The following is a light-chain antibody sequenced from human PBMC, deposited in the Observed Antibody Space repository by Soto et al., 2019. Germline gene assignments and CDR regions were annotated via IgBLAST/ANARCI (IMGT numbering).Light chain of an antibody. Sequence: EIVLTQSPATLSLSPGERATLSCRASQSVSSYLAWYQQKPGQAPRLLIYDASKRATGIPARFSGGGSGTDFTLTISSLEPEDFAVYYCQQRSHWLITFGRGTKVEIK. CDR1: QSVSSY. J-gene: IGKJ4*01. CDR3: QQRSHWLIT. CDR2: DAS. V-gene: IGKV3-11*01.